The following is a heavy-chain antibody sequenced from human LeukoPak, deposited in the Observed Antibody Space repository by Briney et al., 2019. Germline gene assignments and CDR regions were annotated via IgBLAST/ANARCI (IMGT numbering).Heavy chain of an antibody. V-gene: IGHV1-18*01. J-gene: IGHJ3*02. D-gene: IGHD3-22*01. CDR3: ARDGHRRYYYGSSGREDVFYI. Sequence: GASVKVSCKASGYTFTNYGISWGRQAPGQGLEWMGWISAYNGNTKYAQKFQGRVTMTTDTSTSTAYMELRSLRSDDTAMYYCARDGHRRYYYGSSGREDVFYIWGQGTMVTVSS. CDR1: GYTFTNYG. CDR2: ISAYNGNT.